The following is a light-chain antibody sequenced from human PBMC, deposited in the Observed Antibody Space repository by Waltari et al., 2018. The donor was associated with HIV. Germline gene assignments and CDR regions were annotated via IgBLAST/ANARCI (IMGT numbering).Light chain of an antibody. CDR3: CSYAGDYTFR. V-gene: IGLV2-11*01. Sequence: HSALTHSRSMPGSPGHSHTLSFTGTSSAVRCSNYVPWYQQHPGKAPKLMIYDVSKRPSGVPDRFSGSKSGNTASLTISGLQAEDEADFYCCSYAGDYTFRFGGGTKLTVL. CDR2: DVS. J-gene: IGLJ3*02. CDR1: SSAVRCSNY.